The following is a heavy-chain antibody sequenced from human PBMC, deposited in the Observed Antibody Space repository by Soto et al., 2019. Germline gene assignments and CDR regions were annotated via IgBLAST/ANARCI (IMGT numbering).Heavy chain of an antibody. D-gene: IGHD1-26*01. CDR1: VDSVSRNGAA. V-gene: IGHV6-1*01. Sequence: SQTLSRSCAISVDSVSRNGAAWNWIRQSPSRGLEWLGRAYYRSKWSNDYAPSVKSRITINPDTSKNQFSLQLNSVTPEDTAVYYCAAGRASAFYIWGQGTMVTVSS. CDR3: AAGRASAFYI. CDR2: AYYRSKWSN. J-gene: IGHJ3*02.